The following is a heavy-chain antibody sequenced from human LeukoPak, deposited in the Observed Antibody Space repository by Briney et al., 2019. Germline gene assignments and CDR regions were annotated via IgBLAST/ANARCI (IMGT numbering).Heavy chain of an antibody. Sequence: SETLSLTCTVSGASISSSNYCWGWIRQPPGKGLEWIGTICYSGSTYYDPSLKSRVTISVDASKNQFSLKMSSVTAADTAMYYCARDPATECSNGVCYKASWFDPWGQGTLVTVSS. CDR2: ICYSGST. J-gene: IGHJ5*02. D-gene: IGHD2-8*01. CDR3: ARDPATECSNGVCYKASWFDP. V-gene: IGHV4-39*07. CDR1: GASISSSNYC.